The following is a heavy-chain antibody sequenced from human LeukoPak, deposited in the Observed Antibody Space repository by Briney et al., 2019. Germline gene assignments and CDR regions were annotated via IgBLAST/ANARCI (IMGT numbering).Heavy chain of an antibody. CDR2: ISYDGSNK. CDR3: ARESYYYGSGSYWGAFDI. J-gene: IGHJ3*02. CDR1: GFSFSSYG. Sequence: GGSLRLSCAASGFSFSSYGMHWVRQGPGKGLEWVAVISYDGSNKYYADSVKGRFTISRDNSKNTLYLQMNSLRAEDTAVYYCARESYYYGSGSYWGAFDIWGQGTMVTVSS. D-gene: IGHD3-10*01. V-gene: IGHV3-30*03.